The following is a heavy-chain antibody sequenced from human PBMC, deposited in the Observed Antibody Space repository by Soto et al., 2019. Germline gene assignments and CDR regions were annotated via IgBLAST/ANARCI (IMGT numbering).Heavy chain of an antibody. CDR2: ISGSGGST. Sequence: GWSLRLSCSASGFTFSSYAMSWVRQAPGKGLEWVSAISGSGGSTYYADSVKGRFTISRDNSKNTLYLQMNSLRAEDTAVYYCAKDIRGVAAAGPGVDPWGQGTLVTVSS. V-gene: IGHV3-23*01. J-gene: IGHJ5*02. D-gene: IGHD6-13*01. CDR3: AKDIRGVAAAGPGVDP. CDR1: GFTFSSYA.